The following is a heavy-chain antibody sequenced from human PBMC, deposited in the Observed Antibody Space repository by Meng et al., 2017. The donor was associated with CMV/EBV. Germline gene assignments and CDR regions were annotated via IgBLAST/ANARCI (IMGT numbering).Heavy chain of an antibody. CDR3: ARDDYDFWSGYSAYYYYGMDV. V-gene: IGHV3-23*01. CDR2: ISGSGGST. J-gene: IGHJ6*02. CDR1: GFTFSSYA. Sequence: GESLKISCAASGFTFSSYAMSWVRQAPGKGLEWVSAISGSGGSTYYADSVKGRFTISRDNSKNTLYLQMNSLRAEDTAVYYCARDDYDFWSGYSAYYYYGMDVWGQGTTVTVSS. D-gene: IGHD3-3*01.